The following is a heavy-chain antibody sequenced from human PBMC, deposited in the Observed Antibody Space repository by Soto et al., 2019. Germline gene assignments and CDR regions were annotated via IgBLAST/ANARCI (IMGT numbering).Heavy chain of an antibody. CDR3: ARHDWSRFYGMDV. CDR2: LYYSGTT. Sequence: SEILSLTCTVSGHSISTSSYYWGWIRQSPGKGLEWIGSLYYSGTTYYNPSLKSRATISVDTSKNQFSLRAYSVTAADTAVYYCARHDWSRFYGMDVWGQGTTVTVSS. D-gene: IGHD2-2*01. CDR1: GHSISTSSYY. J-gene: IGHJ6*02. V-gene: IGHV4-39*01.